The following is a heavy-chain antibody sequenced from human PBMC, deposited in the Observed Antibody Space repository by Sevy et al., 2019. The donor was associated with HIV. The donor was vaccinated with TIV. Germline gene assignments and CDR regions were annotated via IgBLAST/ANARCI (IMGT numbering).Heavy chain of an antibody. CDR2: ITHSGST. D-gene: IGHD1-26*01. J-gene: IGHJ4*02. CDR3: ARGTGEEGIVTIISYYLDQ. CDR1: DGSFSDYY. Sequence: SETLSLTCAVYDGSFSDYYWTWIRQPPGQGLEWIGEITHSGSTSSNPSLRSRVTLSVDTSKKQFSLKLSSVTAADTAIYYCARGTGEEGIVTIISYYLDQWGQGTLVTVSS. V-gene: IGHV4-34*01.